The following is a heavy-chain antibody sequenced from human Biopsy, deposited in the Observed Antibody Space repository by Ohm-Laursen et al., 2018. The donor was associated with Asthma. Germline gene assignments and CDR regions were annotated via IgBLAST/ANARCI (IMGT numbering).Heavy chain of an antibody. Sequence: ASVKVSCKASGDSFSNYAISWVRQAPGQGLERMGGLIPVLGTPDHAQMFEGRVTITADESTSTAYMELSSLSSEDTAVYYCARGYSCSDRIVYYYSGLEVWGQGTTVTVSS. V-gene: IGHV1-69*13. D-gene: IGHD5-12*01. CDR3: ARGYSCSDRIVYYYSGLEV. CDR1: GDSFSNYA. J-gene: IGHJ6*02. CDR2: LIPVLGTP.